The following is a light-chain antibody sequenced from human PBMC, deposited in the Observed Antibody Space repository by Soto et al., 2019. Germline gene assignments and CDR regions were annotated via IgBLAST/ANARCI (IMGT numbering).Light chain of an antibody. Sequence: IQLTQSPSSLSASVGDRVTITCRAGQDISSALAWYQQKPGKAPKLLLYDASSLDAGVPSRFSCSGSGTDCTLSITILRPEDFATYYCQQLNDFPLPFGGGTKVQIK. CDR2: DAS. V-gene: IGKV1D-13*01. CDR3: QQLNDFPLP. J-gene: IGKJ4*01. CDR1: QDISSA.